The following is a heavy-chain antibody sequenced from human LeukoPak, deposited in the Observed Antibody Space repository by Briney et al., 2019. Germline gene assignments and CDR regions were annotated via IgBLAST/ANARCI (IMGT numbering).Heavy chain of an antibody. J-gene: IGHJ4*02. Sequence: GGSLRLSCAASGFTFSSYAMHWVRQAPGKGLEWVAVISYDRSNKYYADSVKGRFTISRDNSKNTLYLQMNSLRAEDTAVYYCARVSSGWYYDYWGQGTLVTVSS. D-gene: IGHD6-19*01. V-gene: IGHV3-30-3*01. CDR1: GFTFSSYA. CDR2: ISYDRSNK. CDR3: ARVSSGWYYDY.